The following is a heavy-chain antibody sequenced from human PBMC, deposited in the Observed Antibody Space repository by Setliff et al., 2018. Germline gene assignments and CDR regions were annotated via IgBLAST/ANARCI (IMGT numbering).Heavy chain of an antibody. CDR2: IYYSGST. D-gene: IGHD2-21*01. Sequence: ETLSLTCTVSGGSISGYYWSWIRQPPGKGLEWIGYIYYSGSTNYNPSLKSRVTMSVDKSKNQFSLKLTSVTAADTAVYYCARGLEGEDYFYYMDVWGKGNTVTVSS. CDR3: ARGLEGEDYFYYMDV. J-gene: IGHJ6*03. V-gene: IGHV4-59*12. CDR1: GGSISGYY.